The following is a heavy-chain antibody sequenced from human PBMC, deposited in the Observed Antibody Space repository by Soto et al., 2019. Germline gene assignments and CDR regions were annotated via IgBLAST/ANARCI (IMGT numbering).Heavy chain of an antibody. CDR2: ISGSGSGT. Sequence: LSCVASGFTFSTYAMTWVRQAPGKGLEWVSAISGSGSGTNYADSVKGRFTISRDNAKNSLYLQMSSLRAEDTAVYYCARDSGSSSDYYGMDVWGQGTTVTVSS. CDR3: ARDSGSSSDYYGMDV. J-gene: IGHJ6*02. V-gene: IGHV3-21*01. D-gene: IGHD6-13*01. CDR1: GFTFSTYA.